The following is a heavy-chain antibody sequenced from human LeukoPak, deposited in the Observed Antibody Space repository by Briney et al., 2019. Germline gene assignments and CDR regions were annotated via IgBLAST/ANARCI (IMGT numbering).Heavy chain of an antibody. V-gene: IGHV1-46*01. CDR1: GYTFTRYY. D-gene: IGHD3-22*01. Sequence: ASVKVSCKASGYTFTRYYMHWVRQAPGLGLEWMGIINPSSGSTSYAQKFQGRVTMTRDTSTSTVYMELSSLRSEDTAVYYCARYYDSSACLDYWGQETLVTVSS. CDR3: ARYYDSSACLDY. J-gene: IGHJ4*02. CDR2: INPSSGST.